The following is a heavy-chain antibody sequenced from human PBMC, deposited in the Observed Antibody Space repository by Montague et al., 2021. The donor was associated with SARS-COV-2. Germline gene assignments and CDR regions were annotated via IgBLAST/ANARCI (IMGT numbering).Heavy chain of an antibody. J-gene: IGHJ4*02. V-gene: IGHV4-61*02. CDR3: ARDIVVAGLFDY. CDR1: GGSISSGSYY. CDR2: ISISGST. D-gene: IGHD6-19*01. Sequence: TLSLTCTVSGGSISSGSYYWSWIRQPAGKGLEWIGRISISGSTNYNPSLKSRVTISVDTSKNQFSLKLGSVTAADTAVYYCARDIVVAGLFDYWGQGTLVTVSS.